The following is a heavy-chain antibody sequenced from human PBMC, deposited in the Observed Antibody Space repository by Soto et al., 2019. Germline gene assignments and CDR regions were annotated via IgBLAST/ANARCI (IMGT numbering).Heavy chain of an antibody. Sequence: QITLKESGPTLVKPTQTLTLTCTFSGFSLSTRTVGVGWIRQPPGKALEWLALIYWDDDKRYSPSLRTRLTTTKDTSKNQVVLTMTNMDPVDTATYYCAHTVTRFDYFDYWGQGTLVTVSS. CDR3: AHTVTRFDYFDY. D-gene: IGHD4-17*01. CDR2: IYWDDDK. V-gene: IGHV2-5*02. J-gene: IGHJ4*02. CDR1: GFSLSTRTVG.